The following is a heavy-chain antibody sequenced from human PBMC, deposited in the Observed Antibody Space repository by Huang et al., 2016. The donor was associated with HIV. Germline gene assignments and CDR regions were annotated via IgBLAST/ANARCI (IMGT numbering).Heavy chain of an antibody. CDR1: GGSASGHY. D-gene: IGHD6-13*01. CDR3: ARASWYEPRSWYFGL. CDR2: INDNGYT. V-gene: IGHV4-34*01. Sequence: QVQLQQWGAGLLKPSETLSLTCAVYGGSASGHYWSWSRQPPGKGLEWIAEINDNGYTNYNPSIKSRVTISVHTSRNQFSLKLNSVTAADAAVYYCARASWYEPRSWYFGLWGRGTLVTVSS. J-gene: IGHJ2*01.